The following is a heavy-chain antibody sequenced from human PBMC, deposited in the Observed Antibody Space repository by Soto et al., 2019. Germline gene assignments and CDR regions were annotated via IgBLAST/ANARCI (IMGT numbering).Heavy chain of an antibody. CDR3: ARGAAYCGGDCYPTHGMDV. CDR2: IIPIFGTA. D-gene: IGHD2-21*02. CDR1: GGTFSSYA. J-gene: IGHJ6*02. Sequence: SVKVSCKASGGTFSSYAISWVRQAPGQGLEWMGGIIPIFGTANYAQKFQGRVAMTTDTSTSTAYMELRSLRSDDTAVYYCARGAAYCGGDCYPTHGMDVWGQGTTVTVSS. V-gene: IGHV1-69*05.